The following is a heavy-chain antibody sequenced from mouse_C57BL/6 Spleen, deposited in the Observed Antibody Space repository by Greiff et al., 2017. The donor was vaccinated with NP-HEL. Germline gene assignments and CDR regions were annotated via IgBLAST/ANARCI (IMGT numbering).Heavy chain of an antibody. Sequence: EVQLQQSGGDLVKPGGSLKLSCAASGFTFSSYGMSWVRQTPDKRLEWVATISSGGSYTYYPDSVKGRFTISRDNAKNTLYLQMSSLKSEDTAMYYCAGTGDYFDYWGQGTTLTVSS. CDR3: AGTGDYFDY. J-gene: IGHJ2*01. CDR2: ISSGGSYT. V-gene: IGHV5-6*01. D-gene: IGHD4-1*01. CDR1: GFTFSSYG.